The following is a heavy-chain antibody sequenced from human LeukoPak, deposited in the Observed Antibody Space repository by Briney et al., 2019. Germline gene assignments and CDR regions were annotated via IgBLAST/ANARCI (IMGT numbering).Heavy chain of an antibody. V-gene: IGHV1-24*01. D-gene: IGHD3-10*01. CDR1: GYTLTGLS. J-gene: IGHJ4*02. CDR2: FDPEDGET. CDR3: ATRITLVGGFDY. Sequence: EASVKVSCKVSGYTLTGLSMHWVRQAPGQGLEWMGGFDPEDGETIYAQKFQGRVTMTEHTSTDTAYMELNSLRSEDTAVYYSATRITLVGGFDYWRQGTLVTVSS.